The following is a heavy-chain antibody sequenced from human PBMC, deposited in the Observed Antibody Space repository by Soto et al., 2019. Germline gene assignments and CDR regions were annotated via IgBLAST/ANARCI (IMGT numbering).Heavy chain of an antibody. V-gene: IGHV4-30-4*01. D-gene: IGHD3-22*01. CDR2: IYYSGST. CDR1: GGSISSVDYY. Sequence: TLSLDWTVSGGSISSVDYYWSWIRQPPGKGLEWIGYIYYSGSTYYNPSLKSRVTISVDTSKNQFSLKLSSVTAADTAVYYCARVPLIDSSGYAGTYYYYGMDVWGQGTTVTVSS. CDR3: ARVPLIDSSGYAGTYYYYGMDV. J-gene: IGHJ6*02.